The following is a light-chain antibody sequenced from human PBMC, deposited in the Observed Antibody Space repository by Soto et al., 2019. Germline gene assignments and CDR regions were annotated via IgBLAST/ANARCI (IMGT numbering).Light chain of an antibody. CDR2: DVS. Sequence: QSVLTQPASVSGSPGQSITISCTGTSSDVGGYNYVSWSQQHPGKAPKLMIYDVSNRPSGVSNRFSGSKSGNTASLTISGLQAEDEADYYCSSYTSSSTQVFGTGTKVTVL. J-gene: IGLJ1*01. V-gene: IGLV2-14*01. CDR3: SSYTSSSTQV. CDR1: SSDVGGYNY.